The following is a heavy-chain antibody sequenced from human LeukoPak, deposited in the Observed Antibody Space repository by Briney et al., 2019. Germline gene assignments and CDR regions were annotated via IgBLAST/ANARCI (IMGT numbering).Heavy chain of an antibody. J-gene: IGHJ5*02. D-gene: IGHD3-16*01. CDR1: GYTFSMYG. CDR3: ARDYPVAGGEDCFDP. CDR2: VSAHDGHT. Sequence: ASVKVSCKASGYTFSMYGISWVRQAPGQGLEWMGWVSAHDGHTNLAQMFQGRVTMTRDTSTNTAYMEVESLTSDDTAVYYCARDYPVAGGEDCFDPWGQGTLVTVSS. V-gene: IGHV1-18*01.